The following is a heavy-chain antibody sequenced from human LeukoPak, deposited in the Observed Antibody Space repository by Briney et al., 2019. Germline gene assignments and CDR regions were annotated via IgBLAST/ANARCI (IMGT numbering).Heavy chain of an antibody. Sequence: PSETLSLTCAVYGGSFSGYYWSWIRQPPGKGLEWIGEINHSGSTNYNPSLKSRVTISVDTSKNQFSLKLSSVTAADTAVYYCARGRYPGVVPALPRNYYYYYMDVWGKGTTVTVSS. CDR1: GGSFSGYY. V-gene: IGHV4-34*01. D-gene: IGHD2-2*01. CDR2: INHSGST. CDR3: ARGRYPGVVPALPRNYYYYYMDV. J-gene: IGHJ6*03.